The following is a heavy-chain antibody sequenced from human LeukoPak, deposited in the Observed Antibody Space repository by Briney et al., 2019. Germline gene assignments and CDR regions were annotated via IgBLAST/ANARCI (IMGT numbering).Heavy chain of an antibody. CDR2: ISYDGSNK. J-gene: IGHJ4*02. V-gene: IGHV3-30*18. Sequence: GGSLRLSCAASGFTFSSYGMHWVRQAPGKGLEWVAVISYDGSNKYYADSVKGRFTISRDNSKNTLYLQMNSLRAEDTAVYYCAKEIWGPQGDYWGQGTLVTVSS. D-gene: IGHD7-27*01. CDR1: GFTFSSYG. CDR3: AKEIWGPQGDY.